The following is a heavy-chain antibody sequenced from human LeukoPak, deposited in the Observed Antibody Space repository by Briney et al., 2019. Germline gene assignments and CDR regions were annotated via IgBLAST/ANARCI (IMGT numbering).Heavy chain of an antibody. CDR1: GFSVGDFA. J-gene: IGHJ6*02. CDR3: TRDPGGYDYDV. Sequence: PGGSLRLSCTASGFSVGDFAMTWVRQAPGRGLEWVSFIRIKAYGGTTEYAASVKGRFTISRDDSKSITYLHMNSLQSEDTAVYYCTRDPGGYDYDVWGQGTTVTVFS. D-gene: IGHD5-12*01. V-gene: IGHV3-49*04. CDR2: IRIKAYGGTT.